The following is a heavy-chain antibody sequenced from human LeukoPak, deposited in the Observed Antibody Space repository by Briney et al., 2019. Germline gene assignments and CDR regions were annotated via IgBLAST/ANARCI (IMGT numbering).Heavy chain of an antibody. CDR1: GFTFSSYS. CDR2: ISSSSSYI. CDR3: ARGKNLNIVATTDDY. J-gene: IGHJ4*02. D-gene: IGHD5-12*01. Sequence: GGSLSLSCAASGFTFSSYSMNWVRQAPGKGLEWVSSISSSSSYIYYADSVKGRFTISRDNAKNSLYLQMNSLRAEDTAVYYCARGKNLNIVATTDDYWGQGTLVTVSS. V-gene: IGHV3-21*01.